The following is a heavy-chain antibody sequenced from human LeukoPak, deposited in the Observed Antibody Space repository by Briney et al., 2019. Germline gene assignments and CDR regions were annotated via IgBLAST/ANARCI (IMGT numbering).Heavy chain of an antibody. CDR1: EFTFSTYG. CDR3: ARDRGTVTYSDY. Sequence: GGSLRLSCAASEFTFSTYGMNWVRQAPGKGLEWVSSIDSSGDYIYYADSVKGRFTISRDNAKNSLYLQMNSLRVEDSAVYFCARDRGTVTYSDYWGQGTLVTVSS. CDR2: IDSSGDYI. V-gene: IGHV3-21*01. J-gene: IGHJ4*02. D-gene: IGHD4-11*01.